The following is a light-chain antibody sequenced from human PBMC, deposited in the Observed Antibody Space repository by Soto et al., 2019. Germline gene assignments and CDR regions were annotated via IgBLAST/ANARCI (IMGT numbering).Light chain of an antibody. CDR1: QSFSSSY. CDR3: QQYDSPPRT. J-gene: IGKJ1*01. V-gene: IGKV3-20*01. Sequence: EIVLTQSPGTLSLSPGERATLSCRASQSFSSSYLAWYQQKPGQAPRLLIYGTSSRATGIPDRFSGSGSGTDFTLTISRLEPEDFAVYYCQQYDSPPRTFGQGTKVEIK. CDR2: GTS.